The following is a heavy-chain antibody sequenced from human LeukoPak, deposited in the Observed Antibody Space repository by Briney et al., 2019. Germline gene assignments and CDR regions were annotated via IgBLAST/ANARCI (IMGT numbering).Heavy chain of an antibody. Sequence: GGSLRLSCAASGFTFSSYAMSWVRQAPGKGLEWVSAISGSGGSTYYADSVRGRFTISRDNSKNTLYLQMNSLRAEDTAVYYCAKEVFWVVVPAAAFDYWGQGTLVTVSS. CDR1: GFTFSSYA. CDR2: ISGSGGST. J-gene: IGHJ4*02. V-gene: IGHV3-23*01. CDR3: AKEVFWVVVPAAAFDY. D-gene: IGHD2-2*01.